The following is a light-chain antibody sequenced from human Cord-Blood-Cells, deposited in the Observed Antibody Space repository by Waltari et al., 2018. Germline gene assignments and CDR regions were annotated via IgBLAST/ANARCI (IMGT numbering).Light chain of an antibody. V-gene: IGLV2-11*01. J-gene: IGLJ1*01. Sequence: QSALTQPRSVSGSPGQSVTISCTGTSSDVGSYNYVSWYQQPPGKAPKLMIYDVSKRPSGVPDRFSGPKSGNTASLTISGLQAEDEADYYCCSYAGSYTYVFGTGTKVTVL. CDR3: CSYAGSYTYV. CDR2: DVS. CDR1: SSDVGSYNY.